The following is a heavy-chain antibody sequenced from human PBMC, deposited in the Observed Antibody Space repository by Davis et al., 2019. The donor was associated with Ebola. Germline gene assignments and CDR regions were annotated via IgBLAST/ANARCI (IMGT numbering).Heavy chain of an antibody. CDR2: IIPILGIA. V-gene: IGHV1-69*04. CDR1: GGTFSSYA. Sequence: SVKVSCKASGGTFSSYAISWVRQAPGQGLEWMGRIIPILGIANYAQKFQGRVTITADKSTSTAYMELSSLRSEDTAVYYCAPSSIAARPGYYYGMDVWGQGTTVTVSS. D-gene: IGHD6-6*01. J-gene: IGHJ6*02. CDR3: APSSIAARPGYYYGMDV.